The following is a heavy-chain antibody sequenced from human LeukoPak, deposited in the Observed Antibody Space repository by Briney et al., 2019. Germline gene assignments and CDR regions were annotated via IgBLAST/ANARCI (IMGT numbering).Heavy chain of an antibody. CDR3: ARAKRYYDSSGSSSYYFDY. Sequence: PGGFLRLSCAASGFTFSSYSMNWVRQAPGKGLEWVSSISSSSSYIYYADSVKGRFTISRDNAKNSLYLQMNSLRAEDTAVYYCARAKRYYDSSGSSSYYFDYWGQGTLVTVSS. CDR1: GFTFSSYS. D-gene: IGHD3-22*01. J-gene: IGHJ4*02. V-gene: IGHV3-21*01. CDR2: ISSSSSYI.